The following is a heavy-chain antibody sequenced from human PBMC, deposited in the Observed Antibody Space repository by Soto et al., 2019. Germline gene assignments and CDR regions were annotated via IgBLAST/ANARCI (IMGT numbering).Heavy chain of an antibody. CDR2: FDPEDGET. V-gene: IGHV1-24*01. Sequence: ASVKVSCKVSGYTLTELAMHWVRQAPGKGFEWMGGFDPEDGETIYAQKFQGRVTMTEDTSTDTAYMELSSLRSEDTAVYYCATQRITIFGVVNHYFDYWGQGTLVTVSS. CDR3: ATQRITIFGVVNHYFDY. D-gene: IGHD3-3*01. J-gene: IGHJ4*02. CDR1: GYTLTELA.